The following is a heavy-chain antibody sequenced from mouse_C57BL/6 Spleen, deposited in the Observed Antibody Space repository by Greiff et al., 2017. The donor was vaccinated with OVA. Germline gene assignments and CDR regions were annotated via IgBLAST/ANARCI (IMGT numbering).Heavy chain of an antibody. V-gene: IGHV5-9*01. J-gene: IGHJ3*01. CDR1: GFTFSSYT. Sequence: EVMLVESGGGLVKPGGSLKLSCAASGFTFSSYTMSWVRQTPEKRLEWVATISGGGGNTYYPDSVKGRFTISRDNAKNTLYLQMSSLRSEDTALYYCARRALWGFAYWGQGTLVTVSA. CDR3: ARRALWGFAY. CDR2: ISGGGGNT.